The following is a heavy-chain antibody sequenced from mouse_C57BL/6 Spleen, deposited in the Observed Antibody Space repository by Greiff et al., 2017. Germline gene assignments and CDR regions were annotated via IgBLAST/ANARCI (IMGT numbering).Heavy chain of an antibody. V-gene: IGHV5-17*01. CDR2: ISSGSSTI. CDR3: SRDCDYDWYFDV. J-gene: IGHJ1*03. Sequence: EVQVVESGGGLVKPGGSLKLSCAASGFTFSDYGMHWVRQAPEKGLAWVAYISSGSSTIYYADTVKGRFTISRDNAKKTLFLQMTSLRAEDTAMYYCSRDCDYDWYFDVWGTGTTVTVSS. CDR1: GFTFSDYG. D-gene: IGHD2-4*01.